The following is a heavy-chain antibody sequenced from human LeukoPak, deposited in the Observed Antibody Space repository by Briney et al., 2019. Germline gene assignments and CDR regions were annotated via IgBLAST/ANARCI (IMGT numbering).Heavy chain of an antibody. CDR1: GFTFSSYA. Sequence: GGSLRLSCAASGFTFSSYAMHWVRQAPGKGLEWVAVISYDGSNKYYADSVKGRFTISRDNSKNTLYLQMNSLRAEDTAVYYCAKDQIERIVVVVAATLGFDYWGQGTLVTVSS. D-gene: IGHD2-15*01. CDR3: AKDQIERIVVVVAATLGFDY. V-gene: IGHV3-30-3*01. CDR2: ISYDGSNK. J-gene: IGHJ4*02.